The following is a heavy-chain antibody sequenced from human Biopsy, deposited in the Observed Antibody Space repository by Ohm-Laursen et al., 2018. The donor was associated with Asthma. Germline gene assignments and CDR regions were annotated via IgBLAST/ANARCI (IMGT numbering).Heavy chain of an antibody. CDR2: ISPVFGST. Sequence: SSVKVSCKVSGGTFGNYAISWVRQAPGLGLEWMGGISPVFGSTNIAQKFQGRVTISADIFTKTAYLEVSSLRSDDTAVYYCASPSSSREILYYYYNMDIWGQGPRSPS. CDR3: ASPSSSREILYYYYNMDI. D-gene: IGHD6-13*01. V-gene: IGHV1-69*06. CDR1: GGTFGNYA. J-gene: IGHJ6*02.